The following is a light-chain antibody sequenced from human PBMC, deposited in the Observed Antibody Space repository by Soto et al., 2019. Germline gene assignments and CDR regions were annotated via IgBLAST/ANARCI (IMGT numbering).Light chain of an antibody. V-gene: IGKV3-20*01. CDR1: QSVSSTF. CDR3: QQYGTSPWT. J-gene: IGKJ1*01. Sequence: EIVLTQSPGTLSLSPGERATLSCRASQSVSSTFLAWYQQKPGQAPRLLIYGVSIRATDIPDRFSGSGSGTDFSLTINRLEPEDLALYYCQQYGTSPWTFGQGTNEEI. CDR2: GVS.